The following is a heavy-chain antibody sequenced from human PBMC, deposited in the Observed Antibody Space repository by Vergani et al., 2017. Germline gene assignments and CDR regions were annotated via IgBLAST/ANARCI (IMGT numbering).Heavy chain of an antibody. CDR1: GFTFSTFN. CDR3: VKDNDYDADGPFDL. J-gene: IGHJ2*01. D-gene: IGHD3-16*01. CDR2: IDRNYGVK. V-gene: IGHV3-9*01. Sequence: LESGGGLVQPGGSIRLSCFGSGFTFSTFNMHWVRQIPGKGLEWVSGIDRNYGVKNGNSFEGRFSISRDNAKKAVFLQMNNLRHEDTALYFCVKDNDYDADGPFDLWGRGTLVTVSS.